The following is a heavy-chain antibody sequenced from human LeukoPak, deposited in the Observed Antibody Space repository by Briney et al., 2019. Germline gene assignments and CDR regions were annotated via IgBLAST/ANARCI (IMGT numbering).Heavy chain of an antibody. D-gene: IGHD4-11*01. Sequence: GGSRRLSCAASGFTFSNYWMQWVRKAPGKGLVWVSHINSDGSSSTYADSVKGRFTISRDNAKNTLYLQMNSLRAEDTAVYYCVRDNYGVDYWGQGTLVTVSS. CDR1: GFTFSNYW. J-gene: IGHJ4*02. CDR2: INSDGSSS. CDR3: VRDNYGVDY. V-gene: IGHV3-74*01.